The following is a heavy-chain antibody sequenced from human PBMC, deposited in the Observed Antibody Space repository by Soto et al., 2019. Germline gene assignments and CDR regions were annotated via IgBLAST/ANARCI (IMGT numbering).Heavy chain of an antibody. D-gene: IGHD6-13*01. J-gene: IGHJ6*02. CDR1: GYTFTVYY. V-gene: IGHV1-2*02. CDR2: INPNSGGT. CDR3: ARGTHIAAAGTSYYYGMDV. Sequence: ASVNVSCKASGYTFTVYYMHWVRQAPRQGLEWMGWINPNSGGTNYAQKFQGRVTMTRDTSISTAYMELSRLRSDDTAVYYCARGTHIAAAGTSYYYGMDVWGQGTTVTVSS.